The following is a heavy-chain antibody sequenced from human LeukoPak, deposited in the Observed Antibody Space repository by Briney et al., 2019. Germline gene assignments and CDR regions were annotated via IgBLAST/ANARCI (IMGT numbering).Heavy chain of an antibody. CDR1: GGSVSSGSYY. Sequence: SETLSLTCTVSGGSVSSGSYYWSWIRQPPGKGLEWIGYIYYSGSTNYKPSLKSRVTISVDTSKNQFSLKLSSVTAADTAVYYCARGRSSFFDYWGQGTLVTVSS. J-gene: IGHJ4*02. CDR2: IYYSGST. CDR3: ARGRSSFFDY. V-gene: IGHV4-61*01. D-gene: IGHD6-19*01.